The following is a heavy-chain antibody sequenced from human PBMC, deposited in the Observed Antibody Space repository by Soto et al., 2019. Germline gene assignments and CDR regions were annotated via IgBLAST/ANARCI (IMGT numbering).Heavy chain of an antibody. CDR3: ARQYAVAGNWGFDY. D-gene: IGHD6-19*01. CDR1: GGSISSYY. Sequence: SETLSLTCTVSGGSISSYYWSWIRQPPGKGLEWIGYIYYSGSTNYNPSLKSRVTISVDTSKNQFSLKLSSVTAADTAVYYCARQYAVAGNWGFDYWGQGTLVTVSS. V-gene: IGHV4-59*08. CDR2: IYYSGST. J-gene: IGHJ4*02.